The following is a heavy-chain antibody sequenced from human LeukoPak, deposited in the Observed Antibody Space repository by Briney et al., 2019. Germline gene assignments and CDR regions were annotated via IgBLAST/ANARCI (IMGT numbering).Heavy chain of an antibody. CDR1: GFTFSGYS. V-gene: IGHV3-21*01. CDR3: AREPVDSSSLIRYAEYFQH. J-gene: IGHJ1*01. CDR2: ITATSLHI. Sequence: GGSLRLSCAASGFTFSGYSMNWVRQAPGKGLEWVSAITATSLHIYYADSVKGRFTISRDNAKNSLYLQMNSLRVEDTAVYYCAREPVDSSSLIRYAEYFQHWGQGTLVTVSS. D-gene: IGHD6-13*01.